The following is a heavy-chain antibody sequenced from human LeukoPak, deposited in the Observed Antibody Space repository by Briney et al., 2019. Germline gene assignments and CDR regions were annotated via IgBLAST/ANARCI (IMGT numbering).Heavy chain of an antibody. Sequence: PGGSLRLSCEASGFTFSNYNMNWVRQAPGKGLEWVSYISKSTSYKYYGDSVKGRFTISRDNAKNSLYLQMNSLRDEDTAVYYCTRETDPGFGNIDYWGQGTLVTVSS. J-gene: IGHJ4*02. CDR3: TRETDPGFGNIDY. CDR1: GFTFSNYN. V-gene: IGHV3-48*02. D-gene: IGHD3-10*01. CDR2: ISKSTSYK.